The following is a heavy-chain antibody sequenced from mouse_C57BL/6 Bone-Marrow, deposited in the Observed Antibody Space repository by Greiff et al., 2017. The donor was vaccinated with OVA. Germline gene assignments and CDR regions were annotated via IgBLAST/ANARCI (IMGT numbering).Heavy chain of an antibody. V-gene: IGHV1-72*01. CDR2: IDPNSGGT. CDR3: ARSDGSSPLGY. CDR1: GYTFTSYW. J-gene: IGHJ2*01. D-gene: IGHD1-1*01. Sequence: QVQLKQPGAELVKPGASVKLSCKASGYTFTSYWMHWVTQRPGRGLAWIGRIDPNSGGTKYNEKLKSKATLTVDKPSITAYMQLSSLTSEDSAVYYGARSDGSSPLGYWGQGTTLTVSS.